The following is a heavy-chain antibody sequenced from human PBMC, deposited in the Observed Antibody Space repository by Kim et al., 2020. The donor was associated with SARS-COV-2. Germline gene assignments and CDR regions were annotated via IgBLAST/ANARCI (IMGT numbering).Heavy chain of an antibody. J-gene: IGHJ4*02. CDR2: IYYSGST. CDR1: GGSISSYY. D-gene: IGHD1-1*01. Sequence: SETLSLTCTVSGGSISSYYWSWIRQPPGKGLEWVGYIYYSGSTNFNPSLKSRVTISVDTSKNQFSLKLSSVTAADTAVYYCARGMRTYYFDYWGQGTLVTVSS. CDR3: ARGMRTYYFDY. V-gene: IGHV4-59*08.